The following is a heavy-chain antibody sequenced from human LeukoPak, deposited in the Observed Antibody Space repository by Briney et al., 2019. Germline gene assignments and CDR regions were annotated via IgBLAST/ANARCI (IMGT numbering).Heavy chain of an antibody. CDR1: GGSFSGYY. CDR3: ARARVMDV. V-gene: IGHV4-34*01. CDR2: INHSGST. Sequence: PSETLSLTCAVYGGSFSGYYWSWIRQPPGKGLEWIGKINHSGSTNYNPSLKSRVTISVDTSKNQFSLKLSSVTAADTAVYYCARARVMDVWGRGTTVTVSS. J-gene: IGHJ6*02.